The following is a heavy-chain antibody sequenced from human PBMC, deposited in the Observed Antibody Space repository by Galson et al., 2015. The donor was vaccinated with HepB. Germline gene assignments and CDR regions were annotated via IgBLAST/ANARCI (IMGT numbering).Heavy chain of an antibody. CDR2: IYSGGST. V-gene: IGHV3-53*01. CDR3: ARLGYRDLHFDY. D-gene: IGHD5-18*01. J-gene: IGHJ4*02. Sequence: SLRLSCAASGFTVSSNYMSWVRQAPGKGLEWVSVIYSGGSTYYADSVKGRFTISRDNSKNTLYLQMNSLRAEDTAVYYCARLGYRDLHFDYWGQGTLVTVSS. CDR1: GFTVSSNY.